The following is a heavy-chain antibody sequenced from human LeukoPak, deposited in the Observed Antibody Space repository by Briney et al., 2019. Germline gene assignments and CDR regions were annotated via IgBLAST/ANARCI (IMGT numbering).Heavy chain of an antibody. CDR2: IPYDGSNK. Sequence: GGSLRLSCAASGFTFSSYAMQWVRQAPGKGLEWVAVIPYDGSNKYYADSVKGRFTISRDNSKNTLYLQMDSLRAEDTAVYYCARARTYYYDSSGYSFDYWGQGTLVTVSS. V-gene: IGHV3-30-3*01. J-gene: IGHJ4*02. D-gene: IGHD3-22*01. CDR1: GFTFSSYA. CDR3: ARARTYYYDSSGYSFDY.